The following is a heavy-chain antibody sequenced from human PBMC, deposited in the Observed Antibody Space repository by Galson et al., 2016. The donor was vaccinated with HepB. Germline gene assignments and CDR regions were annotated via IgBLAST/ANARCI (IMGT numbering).Heavy chain of an antibody. CDR2: FIPMFHTP. V-gene: IGHV1-69*13. CDR1: GGTFSSYG. CDR3: AGCDTLRDFQQ. Sequence: SVKVSCKAFGGTFSSYGISWVRQAPGQGLEWMGGFIPMFHTPNYTQKFQGRVTITADESTRTAYMELNSLKYEDTAVYYCAGCDTLRDFQQWGEGTLVTVSA. J-gene: IGHJ1*01. D-gene: IGHD2-15*01.